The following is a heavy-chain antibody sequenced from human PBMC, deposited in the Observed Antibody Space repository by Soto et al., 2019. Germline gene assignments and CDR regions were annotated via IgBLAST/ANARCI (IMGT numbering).Heavy chain of an antibody. Sequence: VGSLRLSCAGSGSTFTDFTMTWVRQAPGKGLEWVSAISGDGLSTYYAGSVKGRFTISRDNSKTTLYLQMNSLRAEDTAVYYCARRPDAFDIWGRGTMVTVSS. CDR3: ARRPDAFDI. J-gene: IGHJ3*02. CDR2: ISGDGLST. CDR1: GSTFTDFT. V-gene: IGHV3-23*01.